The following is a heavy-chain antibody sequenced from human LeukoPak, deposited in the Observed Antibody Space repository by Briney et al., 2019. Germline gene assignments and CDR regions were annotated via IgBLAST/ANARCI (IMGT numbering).Heavy chain of an antibody. CDR3: ASNPPRTGDFNY. CDR1: GGSVSSGSYY. Sequence: SETLSLTCTVSGGSVSSGSYYWSWIRQPPGKGLEWIGYIYYSGSTNYNPSLKSRVTISVDTSKNQFSLKLRSEDTAVYYCASNPPRTGDFNYWGQGALVTVSS. D-gene: IGHD7-27*01. CDR2: IYYSGST. V-gene: IGHV4-61*01. J-gene: IGHJ4*02.